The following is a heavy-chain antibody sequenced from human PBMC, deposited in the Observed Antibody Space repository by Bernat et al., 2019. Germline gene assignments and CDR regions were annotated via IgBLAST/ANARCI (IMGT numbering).Heavy chain of an antibody. V-gene: IGHV1-69*01. CDR2: IIPIFGTA. J-gene: IGHJ6*03. CDR1: GGTFSSYA. CDR3: ARDRKLRGYEILTGYYGVGGDYYYMDV. D-gene: IGHD3-9*01. Sequence: QVQLVQSGAEVKKPGSSVKVSCKASGGTFSSYAISWVRQAPGQGLEWMGGIIPIFGTANYAQKFQGRVPITADESTSTAYMELSSLRSEDTAVYDCARDRKLRGYEILTGYYGVGGDYYYMDVWGKGTTVTGSS.